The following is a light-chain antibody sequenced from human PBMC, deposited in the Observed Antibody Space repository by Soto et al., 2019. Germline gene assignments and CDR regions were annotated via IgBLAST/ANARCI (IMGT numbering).Light chain of an antibody. CDR2: GNS. CDR3: QSYDTSLSVLYV. V-gene: IGLV1-40*01. J-gene: IGLJ1*01. Sequence: QSVLTQPPSVSGAPGQRVTISCTGCSSNIGAGYDVHWYQQLPGTAPKLLIYGNSNRPSGVPDRFSGSKSGTSASLAITGLQAEDEADYYCQSYDTSLSVLYVFGTGTKATVL. CDR1: SSNIGAGYD.